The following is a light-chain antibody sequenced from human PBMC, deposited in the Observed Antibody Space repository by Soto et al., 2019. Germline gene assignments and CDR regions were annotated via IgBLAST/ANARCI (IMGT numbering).Light chain of an antibody. Sequence: EIVLTQSPGTLSLSPWERGTLSCRASQTVSSNFLAWYQQTPGQAPRLLIYGASTRATGVPPTFSGSASGTEFTLTISSLQSEDFTVYYCQQYNKWPLTFGQGTKVDI. J-gene: IGKJ1*01. V-gene: IGKV3-15*01. CDR2: GAS. CDR3: QQYNKWPLT. CDR1: QTVSSN.